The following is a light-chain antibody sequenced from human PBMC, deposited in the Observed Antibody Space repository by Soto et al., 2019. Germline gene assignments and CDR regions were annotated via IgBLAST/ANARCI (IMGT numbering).Light chain of an antibody. CDR3: QQANSFPRT. Sequence: DIQMTQSPSSVSASVGDRVTITCRASQAISTWLAWYQQNPGKAPKLLIYSASNLQSGVPSRFSGSGPGTDFNLTISSLQPEDFPTYYCQQANSFPRTFGQGTKVEIK. CDR1: QAISTW. J-gene: IGKJ1*01. CDR2: SAS. V-gene: IGKV1D-12*01.